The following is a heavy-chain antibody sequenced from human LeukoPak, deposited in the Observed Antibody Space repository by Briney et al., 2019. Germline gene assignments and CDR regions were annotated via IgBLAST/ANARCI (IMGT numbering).Heavy chain of an antibody. CDR3: AMGLAWKLDF. CDR1: GGSISSGGYS. D-gene: IGHD4-23*01. J-gene: IGHJ4*02. Sequence: SETLSLTCAVSGGSISSGGYSWSWIRQPPGKGLEWIGYIYHSGSTYYNPSLKSRVTISVDKSKSQFSLKLSSVIAADTAVYYCAMGLAWKLDFWGQGTLVTVSS. CDR2: IYHSGST. V-gene: IGHV4-30-2*01.